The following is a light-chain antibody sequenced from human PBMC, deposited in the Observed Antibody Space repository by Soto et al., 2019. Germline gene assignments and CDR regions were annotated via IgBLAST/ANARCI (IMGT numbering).Light chain of an antibody. J-gene: IGKJ5*01. CDR1: ESVSSK. Sequence: IVMTQSPATLSVSPGERATLSCRASESVSSKLVWYQQKPGRAPRLLIYDVSNRATGIPTRFSGTGSGTDFALTISSLEPEDFAVYYCQQRYNWPITFGQGTRLEIK. CDR2: DVS. CDR3: QQRYNWPIT. V-gene: IGKV3-11*01.